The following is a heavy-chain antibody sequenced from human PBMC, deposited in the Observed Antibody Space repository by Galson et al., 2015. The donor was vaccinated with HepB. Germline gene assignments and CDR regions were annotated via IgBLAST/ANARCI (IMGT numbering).Heavy chain of an antibody. CDR2: ISRKSNYI. V-gene: IGHV3-21*01. J-gene: IGHJ4*02. CDR3: ARPTVGDPDSGTPLYYFDS. D-gene: IGHD3-10*01. Sequence: SLRLSCAGSGFTFKTYSMNWVRQAPGKGLEWVSSISRKSNYIYYADSVKGRFTISRDNAKNSLFLQMNSLRAEDTAVYFCARPTVGDPDSGTPLYYFDSWGQGTLVIVSS. CDR1: GFTFKTYS.